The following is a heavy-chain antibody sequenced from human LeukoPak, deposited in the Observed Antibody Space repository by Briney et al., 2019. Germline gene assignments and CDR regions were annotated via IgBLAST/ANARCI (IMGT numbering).Heavy chain of an antibody. J-gene: IGHJ4*02. CDR2: ISYDGSNK. V-gene: IGHV3-30*01. D-gene: IGHD3-22*01. Sequence: ETGGSLRLSCAASGFTFSSYAMHWVRQAPGKGLEWVAVISYDGSNKYYADSAKGRFTISRDNSKNTLYLQMNSLRAEDTAVYYCARDGPYDSSFGLDYWGQGTLVTVSS. CDR3: ARDGPYDSSFGLDY. CDR1: GFTFSSYA.